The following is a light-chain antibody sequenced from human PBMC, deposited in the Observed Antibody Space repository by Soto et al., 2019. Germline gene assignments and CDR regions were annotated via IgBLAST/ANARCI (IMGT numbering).Light chain of an antibody. CDR3: QQSYSSPLLA. J-gene: IGKJ4*01. CDR2: GVS. V-gene: IGKV1-39*01. Sequence: DIHMTQSPSSIYASIGDRVTITCRASQIIDSYVNWYQQKGGKAPKLLIYGVSKLQRGVPPRFSGSGSETEFTLTITGLLPEDFATYYCQQSYSSPLLAFGGGTKVEIK. CDR1: QIIDSY.